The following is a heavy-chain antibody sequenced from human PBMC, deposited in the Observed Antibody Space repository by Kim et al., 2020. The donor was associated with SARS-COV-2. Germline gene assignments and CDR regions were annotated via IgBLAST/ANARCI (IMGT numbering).Heavy chain of an antibody. J-gene: IGHJ6*02. CDR3: ARERGITGYISGGGMDV. CDR1: GFTFSSYD. D-gene: IGHD6-25*01. CDR2: IGTAGDT. V-gene: IGHV3-13*04. Sequence: GGSLRLSCAASGFTFSSYDMHWVRQAPGKGLEWVSAIGTAGDTYYPGSVKGRFTISRENAKNSLYLQMNSLRAGDTAVYYCARERGITGYISGGGMDVWGQGTTVTVSS.